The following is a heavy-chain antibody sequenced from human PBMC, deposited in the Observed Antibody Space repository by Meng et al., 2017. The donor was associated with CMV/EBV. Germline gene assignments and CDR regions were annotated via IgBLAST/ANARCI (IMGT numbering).Heavy chain of an antibody. CDR2: IYSGGST. D-gene: IGHD6-6*01. J-gene: IGHJ6*02. CDR3: ARVVPEYSSSSPWGYYYYYGMDV. Sequence: NYMRLVRQDPGKGMEWVSVIYSGGSTYYADSVKGRFTISRNNSKNTLYLQMNSLRAEETAVYYCARVVPEYSSSSPWGYYYYYGMDVWGQGTTVTVSS. CDR1: NY. V-gene: IGHV3-53*04.